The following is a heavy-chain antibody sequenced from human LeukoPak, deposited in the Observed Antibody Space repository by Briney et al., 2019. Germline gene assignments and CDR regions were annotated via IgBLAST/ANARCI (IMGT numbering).Heavy chain of an antibody. CDR3: ARETVVVGFDY. CDR1: GGSISSGDYY. J-gene: IGHJ4*02. Sequence: SETLSLTCTVSGGSISSGDYYWSWTRQPPGKGLEWIGYIYYSGSTYYNPSLKSRVTISVDTSKNQFSLKLSSVTAADTAVYYCARETVVVGFDYWGQGTLVTVSS. D-gene: IGHD2-15*01. CDR2: IYYSGST. V-gene: IGHV4-30-4*01.